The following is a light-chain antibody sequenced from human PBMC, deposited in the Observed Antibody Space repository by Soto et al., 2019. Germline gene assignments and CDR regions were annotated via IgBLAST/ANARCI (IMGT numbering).Light chain of an antibody. CDR2: KAS. Sequence: DIQMTQSPSSLSASVGDRDTISWRASQTIGTWLAWYQQKPGKAPKLLIYKASSLETGVSSRFSGSGSGTEFTLTISSLQPDDFATYYCQQYDNLWTFGQGTKVEVK. V-gene: IGKV1-5*03. CDR1: QTIGTW. J-gene: IGKJ1*01. CDR3: QQYDNLWT.